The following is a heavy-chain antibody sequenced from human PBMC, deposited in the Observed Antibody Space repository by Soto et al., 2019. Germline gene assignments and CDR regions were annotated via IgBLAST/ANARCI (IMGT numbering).Heavy chain of an antibody. D-gene: IGHD3-16*02. CDR3: ARQYGEDYVWGSYRYTHFDY. Sequence: PSETLSLTCTVSGGSISSSSYYWGWIRQPPGKGLEWIGSIYYSGSTYYNPSLKSRVTISVDTSKNQFSLKLSSVTAADTAVYYCARQYGEDYVWGSYRYTHFDYWGQGTLVPVS. CDR2: IYYSGST. J-gene: IGHJ4*02. CDR1: GGSISSSSYY. V-gene: IGHV4-39*01.